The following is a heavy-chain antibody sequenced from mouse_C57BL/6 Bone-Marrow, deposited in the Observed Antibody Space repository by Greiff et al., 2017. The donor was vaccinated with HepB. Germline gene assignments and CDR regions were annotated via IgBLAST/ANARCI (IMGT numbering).Heavy chain of an antibody. J-gene: IGHJ1*03. V-gene: IGHV1-61*01. Sequence: QVQLKQPGAELVRPGSSVKLSCKASGYTFTSYWMDWVKQRPGQGLEWIGNIYPSDSETHYNQKFKDKATLTVDKSSSTAYMQLSSLTSEDSAVYYCARWHYGSSYWYFDVWGTGTTVTVSS. CDR2: IYPSDSET. D-gene: IGHD1-1*01. CDR3: ARWHYGSSYWYFDV. CDR1: GYTFTSYW.